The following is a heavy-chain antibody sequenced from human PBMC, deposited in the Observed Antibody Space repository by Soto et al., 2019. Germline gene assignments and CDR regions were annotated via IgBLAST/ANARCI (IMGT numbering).Heavy chain of an antibody. CDR3: ARHSDCSGGSCYSEYFAVGNWFDP. J-gene: IGHJ5*02. D-gene: IGHD2-15*01. CDR1: GGSISSGRYY. Sequence: QLQLQESGPGLVKPSETLSLTCTVSGGSISSGRYYWGWIRQPPGKGLEWIGSIYYSGSTYSNPSLKSRVTIFVDTSKNQFSLRLSSVTAAYTAVYYCARHSDCSGGSCYSEYFAVGNWFDPWGQGTLVTVSS. V-gene: IGHV4-39*01. CDR2: IYYSGST.